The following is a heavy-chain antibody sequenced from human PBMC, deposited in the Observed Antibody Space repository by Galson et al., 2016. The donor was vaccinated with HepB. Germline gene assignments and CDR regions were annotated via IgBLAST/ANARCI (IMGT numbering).Heavy chain of an antibody. V-gene: IGHV3-66*02. Sequence: SLRLSCAASGFTVSSNYMSWVRQAPGKGLEWVSLIYSGGSTYYADSVKGRFTISRDNSKNTLYLQMNSLRLEDTAVYYCARETTIFGVRGAPGAFDYWGQGTLVTVSS. CDR1: GFTVSSNY. CDR3: ARETTIFGVRGAPGAFDY. J-gene: IGHJ4*02. D-gene: IGHD3-3*01. CDR2: IYSGGST.